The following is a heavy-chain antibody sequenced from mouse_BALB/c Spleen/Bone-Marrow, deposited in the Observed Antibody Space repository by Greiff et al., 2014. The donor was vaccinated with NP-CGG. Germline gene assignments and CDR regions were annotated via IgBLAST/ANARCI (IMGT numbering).Heavy chain of an antibody. D-gene: IGHD2-2*01. J-gene: IGHJ3*01. CDR3: SRSGYGYDWFAY. CDR2: ISTYSGNT. Sequence: QVQLQQPGPELVRSGVSVKISCKGSGYTFTDYAMHWVKQSHAKSLEWIGVISTYSGNTNYNQKFKGKATMTVDKSSSTAYMELARLTSEDSAIYYCSRSGYGYDWFAYWGQGTLVTVAA. V-gene: IGHV1-67*01. CDR1: GYTFTDYA.